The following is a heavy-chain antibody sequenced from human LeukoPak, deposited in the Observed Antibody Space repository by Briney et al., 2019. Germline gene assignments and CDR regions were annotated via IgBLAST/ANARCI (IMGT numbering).Heavy chain of an antibody. D-gene: IGHD5-24*01. CDR2: ISYDGSNK. J-gene: IGHJ6*02. CDR3: ARGRMATIDYYYGMDV. Sequence: PGRSLRLSCAASGFTFSSYAMHWVRQAPGKGLEWVAVISYDGSNKYYADSVKGRFTISRDNSKNTLYLQMNSLRAEDTAVYYCARGRMATIDYYYGMDVWGQGTTVTVSS. CDR1: GFTFSSYA. V-gene: IGHV3-30*04.